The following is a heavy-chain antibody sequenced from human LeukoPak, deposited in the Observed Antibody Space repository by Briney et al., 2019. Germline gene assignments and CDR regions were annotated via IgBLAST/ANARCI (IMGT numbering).Heavy chain of an antibody. D-gene: IGHD6-13*01. CDR2: IKSKSDGGTA. V-gene: IGHV3-15*01. CDR3: TTERSAAAPY. Sequence: PGGSLRLSCAASGVSFSNAWMTWVRQAPGKGLEWVGRIKSKSDGGTAEKAARGKGRFTISRDDSKNTVYLQMNSLKTEDTAVYYCTTERSAAAPYWGQGTLVTVSS. J-gene: IGHJ4*02. CDR1: GVSFSNAW.